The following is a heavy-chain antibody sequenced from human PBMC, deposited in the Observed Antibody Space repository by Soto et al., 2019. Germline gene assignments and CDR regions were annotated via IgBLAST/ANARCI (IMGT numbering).Heavy chain of an antibody. Sequence: QVQLVQSGAEVKKPGASVKVSCKASGYTFTSYGISWVRQAPGQGLEWMGWNSAYNGNTNYAQKPQGRVTMTTDTTTSSAYMELRTLRSDATGVYSCDRTSQGPGSLGPGGQGTLVAVPP. V-gene: IGHV1-18*01. CDR1: GYTFTSYG. CDR2: NSAYNGNT. CDR3: DRTSQGPGSLGP. J-gene: IGHJ5*02. D-gene: IGHD3-10*01.